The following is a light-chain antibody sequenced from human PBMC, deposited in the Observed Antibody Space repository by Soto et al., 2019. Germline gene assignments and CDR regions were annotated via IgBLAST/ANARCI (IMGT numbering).Light chain of an antibody. CDR3: LHHGSSRWK. CDR1: QSVSNNY. Sequence: EMGLTQTPGTLYLFRGDTATLSWRASQSVSNNYIAWVQHKPDQTPRLLIYSVSSRATGIPDRFSGSGSGTDFTLTISRLEPEDFAMYYCLHHGSSRWKFSQGTEVDIK. J-gene: IGKJ1*01. CDR2: SVS. V-gene: IGKV3-20*01.